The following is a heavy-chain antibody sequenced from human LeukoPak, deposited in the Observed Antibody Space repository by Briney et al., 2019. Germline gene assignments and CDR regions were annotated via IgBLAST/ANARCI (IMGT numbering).Heavy chain of an antibody. CDR3: ARIAAAGNRRLNY. D-gene: IGHD6-13*01. V-gene: IGHV1-8*01. CDR1: GYTFTSYD. J-gene: IGHJ4*02. Sequence: GASVKVSCKASGYTFTSYDINWVRQATGQGLEWMGWMNPNSGNTGYAQKFQGRITMTRNTSISTAYMELSSLISEDTAVYYCARIAAAGNRRLNYWGQGTLVTVSS. CDR2: MNPNSGNT.